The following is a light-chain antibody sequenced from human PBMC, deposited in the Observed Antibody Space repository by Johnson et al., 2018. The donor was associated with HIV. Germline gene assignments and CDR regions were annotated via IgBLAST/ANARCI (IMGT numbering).Light chain of an antibody. CDR1: NSNIGNNY. CDR3: GTWDSSLSADG. J-gene: IGLJ1*01. CDR2: DND. Sequence: QSVLTQPPSVSAAPGQKVTISCSGNNSNIGNNYVSWYQHLPGTAPKLLIYDNDQRPSGIPDRFSGSKSGTSATLGVTGLQTGDEADYFCGTWDSSLSADGFGTGTKVTVL. V-gene: IGLV1-51*01.